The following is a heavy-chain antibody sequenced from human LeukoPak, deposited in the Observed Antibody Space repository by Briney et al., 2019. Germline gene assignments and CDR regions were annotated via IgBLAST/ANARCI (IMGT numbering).Heavy chain of an antibody. J-gene: IGHJ3*02. CDR2: INPNSGGT. V-gene: IGHV1-2*04. Sequence: ASVKVSCKASGYTFTGYYMHWVRQAPGQGLEWMGWINPNSGGTNYAQKFQGWDTMTRDTSISTAYMELSRLRSDDTAVYYCAREGYDSSGYYAFDIWGQGTMVTVSS. CDR3: AREGYDSSGYYAFDI. D-gene: IGHD3-22*01. CDR1: GYTFTGYY.